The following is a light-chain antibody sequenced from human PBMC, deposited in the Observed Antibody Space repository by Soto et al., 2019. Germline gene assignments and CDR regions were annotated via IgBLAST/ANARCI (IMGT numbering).Light chain of an antibody. CDR2: STN. CDR1: SGSVSTSYY. Sequence: QAVVTQEPSFSVSPGGTVTLTCGLSSGSVSTSYYPGWYQQTPGQAPRTLIYSTNTRSSGVPDRFSGSILGNKAALTITGAQADDESDYYCVLYMGRGISVFGGGTQLTVL. J-gene: IGLJ3*02. CDR3: VLYMGRGISV. V-gene: IGLV8-61*01.